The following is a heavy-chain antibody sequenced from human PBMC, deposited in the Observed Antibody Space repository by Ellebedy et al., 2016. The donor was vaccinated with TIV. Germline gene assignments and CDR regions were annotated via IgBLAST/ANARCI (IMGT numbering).Heavy chain of an antibody. CDR1: GGSINGFY. CDR3: ARLNGRWLVDY. Sequence: MPSETLSLTCTVSGGSINGFYWNWIRQSPGKGLEWMGYIHYTGSTNYNPSLRSRVSISLDKSKNQFSMTVTSLTSEDKAVYYCARLNGRWLVDYWGQGSLVTVSS. J-gene: IGHJ4*02. D-gene: IGHD5-24*01. V-gene: IGHV4-59*01. CDR2: IHYTGST.